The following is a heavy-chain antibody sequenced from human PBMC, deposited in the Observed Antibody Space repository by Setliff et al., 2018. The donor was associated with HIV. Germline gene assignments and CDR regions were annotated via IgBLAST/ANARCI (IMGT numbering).Heavy chain of an antibody. V-gene: IGHV3-15*01. CDR1: GLTFRDAW. J-gene: IGHJ4*02. D-gene: IGHD5-12*01. CDR2: IRSAVDGGTT. CDR3: TTYSGYTDGPVEKYFDY. Sequence: GESLKISCAASGLTFRDAWMSWVRQAPGKGLEWVGRIRSAVDGGTTDYSAPVKGRFSILRDDSRNTLYLQMNSLKPEDTAVYYCTTYSGYTDGPVEKYFDYWGQGTLVTVSS.